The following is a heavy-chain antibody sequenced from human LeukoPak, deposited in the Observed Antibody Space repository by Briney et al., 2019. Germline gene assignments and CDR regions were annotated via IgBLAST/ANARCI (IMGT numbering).Heavy chain of an antibody. D-gene: IGHD3-10*01. Sequence: SVKVSCKASGGTFSSYAISWVRQAPGQGLEWMGGIIPIFGTANYAQKFQGRFTITTDESTSTAYMELSSLRSEVTSGYCCATPRSVVYYSGAFYIWGQGAMVTVAS. V-gene: IGHV1-69*05. CDR3: ATPRSVVYYSGAFYI. CDR1: GGTFSSYA. J-gene: IGHJ3*02. CDR2: IIPIFGTA.